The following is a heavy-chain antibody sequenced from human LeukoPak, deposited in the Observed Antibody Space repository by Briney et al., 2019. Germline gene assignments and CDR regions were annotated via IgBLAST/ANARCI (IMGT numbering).Heavy chain of an antibody. D-gene: IGHD3-10*01. CDR1: GFTFSSYE. CDR2: ISSSGSTI. J-gene: IGHJ3*02. CDR3: ARDRLLWFVRDAFDI. Sequence: GGSPRLSCAASGFTFSSYEMNWVRQAPGKGLEWVSYISSSGSTIYYADSVKGRFTISRDNAKNSLYLQMNSLRAEDTAVYYCARDRLLWFVRDAFDIWGQGTMVTVSS. V-gene: IGHV3-48*03.